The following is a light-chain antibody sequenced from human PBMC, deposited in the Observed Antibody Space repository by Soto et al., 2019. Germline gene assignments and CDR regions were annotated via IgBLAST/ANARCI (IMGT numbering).Light chain of an antibody. CDR2: GAS. CDR1: QSVRSY. J-gene: IGKJ2*01. V-gene: IGKV1-39*01. CDR3: QQSFNTPYT. Sequence: DIQMTQSPSSLSASVGARVTITCRASQSVRSYLNWYQQKPGKAPKVLMYGASTLQSGVPSRFSGSGSGTDFTLTISSLQPEDFATYYCQQSFNTPYTFGQGTKLEIK.